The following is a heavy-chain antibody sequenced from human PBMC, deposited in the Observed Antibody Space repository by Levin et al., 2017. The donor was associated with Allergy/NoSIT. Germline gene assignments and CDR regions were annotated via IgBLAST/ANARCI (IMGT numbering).Heavy chain of an antibody. D-gene: IGHD3-3*01. CDR1: GYSISSGYY. CDR2: IYHSGST. Sequence: SETLSLTCTVSGYSISSGYYWGWIRQPPGKGLEWIGSIYHSGSTYYNPSLKSRVTISVDTSKNQFSLKLSSVTAADTAVYYCARFRRGYLNYFDYWGQGTLVTVSS. J-gene: IGHJ4*02. CDR3: ARFRRGYLNYFDY. V-gene: IGHV4-38-2*02.